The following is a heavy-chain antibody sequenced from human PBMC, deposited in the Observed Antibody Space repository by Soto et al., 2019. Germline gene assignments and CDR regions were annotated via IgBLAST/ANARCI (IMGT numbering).Heavy chain of an antibody. V-gene: IGHV3-33*06. Sequence: PGGSLTLSCAAPGFSFSRYTTHWGRPAPRQGLEGVAVIWYDGSNKYDADSVKGRFTISRDNSKNTLYLQMNSLRAEDTAVYYCAKELYRGYDFDAFDIWGQGTMVTVSS. J-gene: IGHJ3*02. CDR2: IWYDGSNK. D-gene: IGHD5-12*01. CDR1: GFSFSRYT. CDR3: AKELYRGYDFDAFDI.